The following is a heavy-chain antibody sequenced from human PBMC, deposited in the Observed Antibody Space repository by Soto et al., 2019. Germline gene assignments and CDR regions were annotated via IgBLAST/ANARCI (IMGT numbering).Heavy chain of an antibody. CDR3: AREGRGIAAH. V-gene: IGHV1-69*01. CDR1: GCTFSSYA. Sequence: QVQLVQSGAEVKKPGSSVKVSCKASGCTFSSYAISWVRQAPGQGIEWMGGIIPIFGTANYAQKFQGRVTITADESTSTAYMELSSLRAEETAVYYCAREGRGIAAHWCQGTLVTVSS. D-gene: IGHD6-13*01. J-gene: IGHJ4*02. CDR2: IIPIFGTA.